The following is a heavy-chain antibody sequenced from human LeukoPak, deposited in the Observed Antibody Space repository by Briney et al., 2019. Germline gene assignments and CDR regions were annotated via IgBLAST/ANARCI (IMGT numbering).Heavy chain of an antibody. Sequence: AGGSLRLSCVASGFSFGNYAMSWVRQAPGKGLQWVSQISGTGGATWYAGFARDRFTISRDNPKKTLYLQMSGLRVEDTAMYYCVKDPRDTYGTNWFVSWGQGTLLIVSS. J-gene: IGHJ5*01. D-gene: IGHD2-21*01. V-gene: IGHV3-23*01. CDR1: GFSFGNYA. CDR3: VKDPRDTYGTNWFVS. CDR2: ISGTGGAT.